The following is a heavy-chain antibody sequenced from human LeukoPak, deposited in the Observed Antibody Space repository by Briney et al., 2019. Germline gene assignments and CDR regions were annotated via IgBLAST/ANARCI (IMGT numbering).Heavy chain of an antibody. D-gene: IGHD2-21*01. CDR1: GFTFSSYE. J-gene: IGHJ4*02. V-gene: IGHV3-48*03. CDR2: ISSSGSTI. CDR3: AKERVVPFDY. Sequence: GGSLRLSCAASGFTFSSYEMNWVRQAPGKGLEWVSYISSSGSTIYYADSVKGRFTISRDNSKNTLYLQMNSLRAENTAVYYCAKERVVPFDYWGQGTLVTVSS.